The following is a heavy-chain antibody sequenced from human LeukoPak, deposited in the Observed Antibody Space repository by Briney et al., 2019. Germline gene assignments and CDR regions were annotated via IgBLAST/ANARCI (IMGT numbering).Heavy chain of an antibody. CDR1: GFTFSSYW. V-gene: IGHV3-74*01. CDR3: ARDHDFWSGLVDY. J-gene: IGHJ4*02. Sequence: PGGSLRLSCAASGFTFSSYWMHWVRQAPGKGLVWVSRINSDGSSTSYADSVKGRFTISRDNAKNTLYLQMNSLRDEDTAVYYCARDHDFWSGLVDYWGQGTLVTVSS. D-gene: IGHD3-3*01. CDR2: INSDGSST.